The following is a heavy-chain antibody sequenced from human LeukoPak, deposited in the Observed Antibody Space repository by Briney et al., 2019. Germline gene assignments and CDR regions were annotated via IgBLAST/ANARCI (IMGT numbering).Heavy chain of an antibody. V-gene: IGHV3-23*01. J-gene: IGHJ4*02. D-gene: IGHD2-2*01. CDR3: AKRLSYNFDY. Sequence: GGSLRLSCAASGFTFSSYAMSWVRQAPGKGLEWVSAISSGGNTYYADSVKGRFTISRDNSKNTLYLQMNSLRAEDTAVYYCAKRLSYNFDYWGQGTLVTASS. CDR1: GFTFSSYA. CDR2: ISSGGNT.